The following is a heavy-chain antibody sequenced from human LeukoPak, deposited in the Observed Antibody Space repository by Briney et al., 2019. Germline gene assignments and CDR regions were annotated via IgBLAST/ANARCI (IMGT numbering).Heavy chain of an antibody. V-gene: IGHV4-59*01. Sequence: SETLSLTCTVSGGSISSYYWSWIRQPPGKGLEWIGNIYYSGSTNYSPSLKSRVTISVDTSKSQFSLKLSSVTAADTAVYYCTRGSIAYYYMDVWGKGTTVTISS. J-gene: IGHJ6*03. CDR2: IYYSGST. D-gene: IGHD3-22*01. CDR3: TRGSIAYYYMDV. CDR1: GGSISSYY.